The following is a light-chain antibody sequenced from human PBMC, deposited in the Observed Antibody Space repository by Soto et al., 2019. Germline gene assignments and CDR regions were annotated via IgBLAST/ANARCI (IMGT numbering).Light chain of an antibody. Sequence: QSVLTQPPSVSGAPGQRVTIYCSGSSSNIGAGYDVHWYQRLPGTAPKLLIYANNNRPSGVPDRFSGSTSDTSASLAITGLQAEDEADYYCPSSDSSLNAVFGGGIKLTVL. CDR3: PSSDSSLNAV. V-gene: IGLV1-40*01. J-gene: IGLJ3*02. CDR1: SSNIGAGYD. CDR2: ANN.